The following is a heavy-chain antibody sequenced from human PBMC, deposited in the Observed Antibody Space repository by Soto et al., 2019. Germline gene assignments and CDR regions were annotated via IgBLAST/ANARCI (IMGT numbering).Heavy chain of an antibody. V-gene: IGHV1-69*02. CDR1: GGTFSSYT. CDR2: IIPILGIA. J-gene: IGHJ5*02. CDR3: ARFASSGWYYNWFDP. Sequence: QVQLVQSGAEVKKPGSSVKVSCKASGGTFSSYTISWVRQAPGQGLEWMGRIIPILGIANYAQKFQGRVTITADKSTSTAYMELSSLRSEDTAVYYCARFASSGWYYNWFDPWGQGTLVTVSS. D-gene: IGHD6-19*01.